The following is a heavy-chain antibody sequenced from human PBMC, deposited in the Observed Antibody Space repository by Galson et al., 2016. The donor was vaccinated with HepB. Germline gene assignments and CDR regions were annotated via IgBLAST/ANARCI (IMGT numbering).Heavy chain of an antibody. CDR3: ARASGYYSIFDY. J-gene: IGHJ4*02. CDR2: IDWNDDK. D-gene: IGHD3-3*01. CDR1: GFSLSTNGMC. V-gene: IGHV2-70*01. Sequence: PALVKPTQTLTLTCTFSGFSLSTNGMCVSWIRQPPGKALEWLALIDWNDDKHYSTSLKTRLTISKDTSKNQVVLTMTNMDPVDTATYYCARASGYYSIFDYWGQGTLSPSPQ.